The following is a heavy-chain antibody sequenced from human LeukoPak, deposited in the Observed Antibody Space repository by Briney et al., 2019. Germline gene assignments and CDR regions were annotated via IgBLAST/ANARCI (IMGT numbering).Heavy chain of an antibody. CDR3: ARVQRLVYSY. V-gene: IGHV4-39*01. J-gene: IGHJ4*02. CDR2: MYYSGSI. D-gene: IGHD1-1*01. Sequence: SETLSLTCVVSGGSIRTSSYYWAWIRQPPGKGLEWIVSMYYSGSIYYNSSLKSRITVSADTSKNQFSLKLSSVTAADTAVYYCARVQRLVYSYWGQGTLVTVSS. CDR1: GGSIRTSSYY.